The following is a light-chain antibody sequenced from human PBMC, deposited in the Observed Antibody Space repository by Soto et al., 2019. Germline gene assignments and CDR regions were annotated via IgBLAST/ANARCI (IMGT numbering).Light chain of an antibody. CDR1: QPLNNN. CDR2: GTS. Sequence: DKFISQSPATLAVSPGDRATLSCRAGQPLNNNVAWYQHKPGQAPRLLIYGTSTRATGISARFSGGGSGTEFTLTISSLQSEDFAVYYCQQYEKWPPSITFGQGTRLEIK. V-gene: IGKV3-15*01. J-gene: IGKJ5*01. CDR3: QQYEKWPPSIT.